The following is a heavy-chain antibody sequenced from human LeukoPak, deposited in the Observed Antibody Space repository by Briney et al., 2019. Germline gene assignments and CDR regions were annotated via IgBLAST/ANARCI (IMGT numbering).Heavy chain of an antibody. CDR1: GFTFSSYG. Sequence: PGGSLRLSCAASGFTFSSYGMHWVRQAPGKGLEWVSYISSSGSTIYYADSVKGRFTISRDNAENSLYLQMKSLRAEDTAVYYCARGSGYYYYGMDVWGQGTTVTVSS. V-gene: IGHV3-48*04. J-gene: IGHJ6*02. CDR2: ISSSGSTI. CDR3: ARGSGYYYYGMDV.